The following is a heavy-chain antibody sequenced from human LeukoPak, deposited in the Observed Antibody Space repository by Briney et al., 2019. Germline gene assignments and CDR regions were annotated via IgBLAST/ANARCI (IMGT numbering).Heavy chain of an antibody. J-gene: IGHJ6*03. V-gene: IGHV3-48*01. D-gene: IGHD6-19*01. CDR1: GFTFSSYS. CDR3: ARARHTDSSGWVIYYYYYYMDV. CDR2: ISSSSSTI. Sequence: PGGSLRLSCAASGFTFSSYSMNWVRQAPGKGLEWVSYISSSSSTIYYADSVKGRFTISRDNAKNSLYLQMNSLRAEDTAVYYCARARHTDSSGWVIYYYYYYMDVWGEGTTVTVSS.